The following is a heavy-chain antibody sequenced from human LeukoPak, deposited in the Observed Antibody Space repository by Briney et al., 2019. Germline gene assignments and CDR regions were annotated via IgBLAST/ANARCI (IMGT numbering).Heavy chain of an antibody. V-gene: IGHV3-23*01. J-gene: IGHJ4*02. CDR2: INSKGGSI. CDR3: AKVPHTASPAIDF. D-gene: IGHD5-18*01. CDR1: GFTFSTYA. Sequence: PGGSLRLSRAASGFTFSTYAMSWVRQAPGKGLARVSGINSKGGSIYYAASAKGRFTISRDNSKNTRYLQISSLRAEDTAIYYCAKVPHTASPAIDFWGQGPLVTVSS.